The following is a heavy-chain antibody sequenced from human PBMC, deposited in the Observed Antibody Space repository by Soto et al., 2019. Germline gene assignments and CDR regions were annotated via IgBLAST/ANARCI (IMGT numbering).Heavy chain of an antibody. D-gene: IGHD6-6*01. CDR2: IWYDGSNK. Sequence: GGSLRLFCAASGFTFSSYGMHWVRQAPGKGLERVAIIWYDGSNKYYADSVKGRFTISRDNSKNTLYLQMNSLRAEDTAVYYCARGEYSSSAALDYWGQGTPVTVSS. CDR1: GFTFSSYG. V-gene: IGHV3-33*01. CDR3: ARGEYSSSAALDY. J-gene: IGHJ4*02.